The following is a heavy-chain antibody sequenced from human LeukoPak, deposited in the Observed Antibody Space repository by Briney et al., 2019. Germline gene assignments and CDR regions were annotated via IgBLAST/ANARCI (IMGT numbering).Heavy chain of an antibody. CDR1: GYTFTGYY. D-gene: IGHD1-26*01. Sequence: ASVKVSCKASGYTFTGYYMHWVRQAPGQGLEWMGRINPNSGGTNYAQRFQGRVTMTRDTSINTAYMELSRLRSDDTAMYYCARDPLGAYSGTYWAQGTLVTVSS. V-gene: IGHV1-2*06. J-gene: IGHJ4*02. CDR3: ARDPLGAYSGTY. CDR2: INPNSGGT.